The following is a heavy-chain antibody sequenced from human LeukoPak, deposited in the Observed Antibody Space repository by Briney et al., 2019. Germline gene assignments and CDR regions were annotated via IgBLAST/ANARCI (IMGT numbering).Heavy chain of an antibody. V-gene: IGHV3-23*01. CDR1: GFTFSSYA. CDR3: AKAPWGRPALY. D-gene: IGHD2-2*01. J-gene: IGHJ4*02. Sequence: GGSLRLSCAASGFTFSSYAMSWVRQAPGKGQEWVSAISGSGGSTYYADSVKGRFTISRDNSKNTLYLQMNSLRAEDTAVYYCAKAPWGRPALYWGQGTLVTVSS. CDR2: ISGSGGST.